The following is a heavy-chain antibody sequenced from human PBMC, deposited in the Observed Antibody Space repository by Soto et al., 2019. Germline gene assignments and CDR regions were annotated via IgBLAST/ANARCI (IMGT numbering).Heavy chain of an antibody. CDR1: GATFSSYA. CDR3: VRVVAIPGYPDN. J-gene: IGHJ4*02. Sequence: QVQLVQSGAEVRQPASSVKVSCKTSGATFSSYAITWVRQAPGQGLEWMGGIVPTVDTSTYAQKFQGRVTXXAXXLTKTVYRALSSLRSDDTAVYYCVRVVAIPGYPDNWGQGTLVTVSS. CDR2: IVPTVDTS. D-gene: IGHD5-12*01. V-gene: IGHV1-69*12.